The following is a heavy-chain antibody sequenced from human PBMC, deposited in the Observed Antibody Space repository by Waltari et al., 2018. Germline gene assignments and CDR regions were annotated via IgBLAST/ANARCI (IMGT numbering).Heavy chain of an antibody. CDR1: GFTFSSYG. J-gene: IGHJ4*02. CDR2: IRDDGSNK. CDR3: AYGEMEDY. V-gene: IGHV3-30*02. D-gene: IGHD4-17*01. Sequence: QVQLVESGGGVVQPGGSLRLSCAASGFTFSSYGMHWVRQAPGKGLEWVAFIRDDGSNKYYADSVKGRFTISRDNSKNTLYLQMNSLRAEDTAVYYCAYGEMEDYWGQGTLVTVSS.